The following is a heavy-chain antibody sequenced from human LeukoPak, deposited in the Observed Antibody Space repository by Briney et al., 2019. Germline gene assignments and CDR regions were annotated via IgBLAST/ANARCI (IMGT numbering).Heavy chain of an antibody. CDR2: ISSSSSYT. Sequence: GGSLRLSCAASGFTFSDYYMSWIRQAPGKGLEWVSYISSSSSYTNYADSVKGRFTISRGNAKNSLYLQMNSLRAEDTAVYYCARDQGLYSYFDYWGQGTLVTVSS. CDR3: ARDQGLYSYFDY. J-gene: IGHJ4*02. CDR1: GFTFSDYY. V-gene: IGHV3-11*06. D-gene: IGHD2-8*01.